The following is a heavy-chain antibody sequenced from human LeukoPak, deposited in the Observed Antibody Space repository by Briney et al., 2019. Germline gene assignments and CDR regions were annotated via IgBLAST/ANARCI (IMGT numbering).Heavy chain of an antibody. CDR1: GFTFSSYA. V-gene: IGHV3-23*01. CDR2: ISGSGGST. J-gene: IGHJ3*02. CDR3: ARTYYDFWSGPQGAAFDI. Sequence: GGSLRLSCAASGFTFSSYAMSWVRQAPGKGLEWVSAISGSGGSTYYADSVKGRFTISRDNSKNTLYLQMNSLRAEDTAVYYCARTYYDFWSGPQGAAFDIWGQGTMVTVSS. D-gene: IGHD3-3*01.